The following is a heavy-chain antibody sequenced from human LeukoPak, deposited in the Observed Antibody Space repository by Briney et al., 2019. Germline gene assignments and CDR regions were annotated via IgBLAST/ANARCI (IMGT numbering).Heavy chain of an antibody. CDR3: ARVVYSRYYYYYGMDV. V-gene: IGHV4-34*01. J-gene: IGHJ6*02. Sequence: SETLSLTCAVHGGSFSGYYWSWIRQPPGKGLEWIGEINHSGSTNYNPSLKSRVTISVDTSKNQFSLKLSSVTAADTAVYYCARVVYSRYYYYYGMDVWGRGTTVTVSS. CDR1: GGSFSGYY. D-gene: IGHD6-13*01. CDR2: INHSGST.